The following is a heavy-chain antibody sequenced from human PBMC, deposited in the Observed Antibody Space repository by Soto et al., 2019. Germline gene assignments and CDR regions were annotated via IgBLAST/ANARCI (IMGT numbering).Heavy chain of an antibody. CDR1: GGSISSYY. CDR2: IYYSGST. J-gene: IGHJ3*02. V-gene: IGHV4-59*08. CDR3: ARHGYCSGGSCYSEDAFDI. D-gene: IGHD2-15*01. Sequence: QVQLQESGPGLVKPSETLSLTCTVSGGSISSYYWSWIRQPPGKGLEWIGYIYYSGSTNYNPSLKSRVTISVDTSKNQFSLKLSSVTAADTAVYYCARHGYCSGGSCYSEDAFDIWGQGTMVTVSS.